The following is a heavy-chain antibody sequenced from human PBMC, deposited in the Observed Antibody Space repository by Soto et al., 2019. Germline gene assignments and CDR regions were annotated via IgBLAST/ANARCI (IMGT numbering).Heavy chain of an antibody. J-gene: IGHJ6*03. CDR2: IYYSGST. V-gene: IGHV4-59*01. D-gene: IGHD3-10*01. Sequence: PSETLSLTCTVSGGSISSYYWSWIRQPPGKGLEWIGYIYYSGSTNYNPSLKSRVTISVDTSKNQFSLKLSSVTAADTAVYYCARERGSGSYYGVDYYYYMDVWGKGTTVTVSS. CDR3: ARERGSGSYYGVDYYYYMDV. CDR1: GGSISSYY.